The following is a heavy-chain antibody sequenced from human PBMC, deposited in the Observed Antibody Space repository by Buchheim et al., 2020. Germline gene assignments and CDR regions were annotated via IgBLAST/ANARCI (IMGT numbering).Heavy chain of an antibody. V-gene: IGHV4-34*01. CDR3: ARWLGFLEWGDAFDI. CDR2: INHSGST. J-gene: IGHJ3*02. D-gene: IGHD3-3*01. CDR1: GGSFSGYY. Sequence: QVQLQQWGAGLLKPSETLSLTCAVYGGSFSGYYWSWIRQPPGKGLEWIGEINHSGSTNYNPSLKSRVTISVDTSKSQFSLKLSSVTAADTAVYYCARWLGFLEWGDAFDIWGQGT.